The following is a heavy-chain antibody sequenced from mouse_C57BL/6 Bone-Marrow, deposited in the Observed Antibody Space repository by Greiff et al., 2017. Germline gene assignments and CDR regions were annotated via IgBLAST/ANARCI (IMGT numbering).Heavy chain of an antibody. CDR1: GYTFTSYW. Sequence: QVQLQQPGAELVKPGASVKLSCKASGYTFTSYWMHWVKQRPGQGLEWIGMFHPNSGSTNYNEKFKSKATLTVDKSSSTAYMQLSSLTSEDSAVYYCARERLGREWFAYWGQGTLVTVSA. D-gene: IGHD4-1*01. CDR3: ARERLGREWFAY. V-gene: IGHV1-64*01. J-gene: IGHJ3*01. CDR2: FHPNSGST.